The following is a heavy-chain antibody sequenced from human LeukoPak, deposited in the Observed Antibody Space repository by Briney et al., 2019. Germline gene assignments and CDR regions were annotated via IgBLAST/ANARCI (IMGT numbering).Heavy chain of an antibody. J-gene: IGHJ5*01. CDR3: ARDRVATIFTYHPMFDS. D-gene: IGHD3-10*02. Sequence: PGGSLRLSCAASGFSFRGYGMHWVRQAPGKGLEWVSRINPDESDKAYADSVKGRLTISRDNAKNTLYLQMNSLRAEDTAVYYCARDRVATIFTYHPMFDSWGPGTLVTVSS. CDR2: INPDESDK. V-gene: IGHV3-74*01. CDR1: GFSFRGYG.